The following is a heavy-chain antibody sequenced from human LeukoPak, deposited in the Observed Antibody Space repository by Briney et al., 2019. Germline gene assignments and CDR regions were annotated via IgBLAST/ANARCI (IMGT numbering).Heavy chain of an antibody. CDR3: ARGHLNYYDSSGLNWFDP. CDR2: ISAYNGNT. D-gene: IGHD3-22*01. Sequence: ASVTVSCKASGYTFTSYGISWVRQAPGQGLEWMGWISAYNGNTNYAQKLQGRVTMTTDTSTSTAYMELRSLRSDDTAVYYCARGHLNYYDSSGLNWFDPWGQRAMVTVSS. J-gene: IGHJ5*02. CDR1: GYTFTSYG. V-gene: IGHV1-18*01.